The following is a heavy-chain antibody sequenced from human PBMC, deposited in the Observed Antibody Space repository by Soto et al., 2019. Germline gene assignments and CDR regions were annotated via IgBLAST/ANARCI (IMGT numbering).Heavy chain of an antibody. D-gene: IGHD3-10*01. V-gene: IGHV3-23*01. Sequence: QLLQSGGGLVQPGGPLTFSCAASGFTFGTTEWGWVPQVPGEGLEGVSTIDGSGGITYYADPVKGRFTMSRDNSRNTVYLKMNSLRGDDTALYYCVKNSGWFNTWGQGALVTVSS. CDR2: IDGSGGIT. CDR3: VKNSGWFNT. CDR1: GFTFGTTE. J-gene: IGHJ5*02.